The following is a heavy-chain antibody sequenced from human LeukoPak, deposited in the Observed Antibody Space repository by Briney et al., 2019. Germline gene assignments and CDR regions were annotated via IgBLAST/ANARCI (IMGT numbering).Heavy chain of an antibody. D-gene: IGHD1-14*01. Sequence: GGSLRLSCAASGFTFSSSWMHWVRQTPGKGLVWVSRINSDGSSTSYADSVKGRFTISRDNAKNTLSLQMNSLRAEDTAVYYCTRASRKEPDCWGQGTLVTVSS. CDR2: INSDGSST. V-gene: IGHV3-74*01. CDR3: TRASRKEPDC. CDR1: GFTFSSSW. J-gene: IGHJ4*02.